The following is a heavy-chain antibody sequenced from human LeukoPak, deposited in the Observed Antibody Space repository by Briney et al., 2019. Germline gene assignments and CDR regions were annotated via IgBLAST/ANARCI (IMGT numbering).Heavy chain of an antibody. J-gene: IGHJ3*01. V-gene: IGHV3-21*01. CDR2: ISSSSTYI. D-gene: IGHD3-10*01. CDR1: GFTFSSYT. CDR3: ARVGSWDTFDV. Sequence: GGSLRLSCAASGFTFSSYTMNWVRQAPGKGLEWVSSISSSSTYIYYADSVKGRFTISGDNAKNSLYLQMNSLRAEDTAVYHCARVGSWDTFDVWGQGTMVTVSS.